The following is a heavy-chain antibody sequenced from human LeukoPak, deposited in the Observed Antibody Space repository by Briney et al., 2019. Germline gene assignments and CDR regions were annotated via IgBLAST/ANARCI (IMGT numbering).Heavy chain of an antibody. CDR2: ISGNGGST. CDR1: GFTFTYYA. V-gene: IGHV3-23*01. J-gene: IGHJ4*02. Sequence: GGSLRLSCAASGFTFTYYAMSWVRQAPGKGLEWVSAISGNGGSTYYADSVKGRFTISRDNSKNTLYLQMNSLRAEDTAVYYCAKYIGSGSFFDYWGQGTLVTVSS. D-gene: IGHD3-10*01. CDR3: AKYIGSGSFFDY.